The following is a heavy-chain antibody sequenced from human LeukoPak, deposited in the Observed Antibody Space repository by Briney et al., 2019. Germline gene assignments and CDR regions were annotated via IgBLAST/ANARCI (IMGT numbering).Heavy chain of an antibody. Sequence: PGGSLRHSCAASGFTFSRYWMSWVRQAPGKALEWVANIKQDGSEKYYVDSVKGRFTISRDNAKNSLYLQMNSLRAEDTAVYYCTTDGLVTMVRGVPPRDYWGQGTLVTVSS. CDR3: TTDGLVTMVRGVPPRDY. CDR2: IKQDGSEK. D-gene: IGHD3-10*01. CDR1: GFTFSRYW. V-gene: IGHV3-7*01. J-gene: IGHJ4*02.